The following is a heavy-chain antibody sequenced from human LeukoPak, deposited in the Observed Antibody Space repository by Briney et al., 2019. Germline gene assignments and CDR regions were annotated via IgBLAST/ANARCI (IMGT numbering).Heavy chain of an antibody. CDR3: AKDGAYYYDSSGYS. CDR1: GFTFSSYA. J-gene: IGHJ4*02. CDR2: ISGSGGST. V-gene: IGHV3-23*01. Sequence: PGGSLRLSCAASGFTFSSYAMSWVRQAPGKGLEWVSAISGSGGSTYYADSVRGRFTISRDNSKNTLYLQMNSLRAEDTAVYYCAKDGAYYYDSSGYSWGQGTLVTVSS. D-gene: IGHD3-22*01.